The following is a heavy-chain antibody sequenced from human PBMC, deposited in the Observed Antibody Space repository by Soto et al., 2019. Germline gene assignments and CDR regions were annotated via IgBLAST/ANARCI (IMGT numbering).Heavy chain of an antibody. CDR1: GFTFGNYY. Sequence: GGSLRLSCNVSGFTFGNYYMSWIRQAPGKGLESISYISSRGVTIYYADSVKGRFTISRDNAKNSLFLQMDSLRAEDTAVYYCARVTASGWFVNGRDYFDHWGQGTLVTVSS. CDR2: ISSRGVTI. CDR3: ARVTASGWFVNGRDYFDH. J-gene: IGHJ4*02. D-gene: IGHD6-19*01. V-gene: IGHV3-11*01.